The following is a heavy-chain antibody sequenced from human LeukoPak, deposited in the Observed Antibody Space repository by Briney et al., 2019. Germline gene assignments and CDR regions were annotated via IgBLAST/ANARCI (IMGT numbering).Heavy chain of an antibody. J-gene: IGHJ5*02. CDR2: INPNSGGT. D-gene: IGHD2-2*01. CDR3: ARGIVVVPAGGWFDP. CDR1: GYTFTGYY. Sequence: ASVKVSCKASGYTFTGYYMHWVRQAPGQGLEWMGWINPNSGGTNYAQKFQGGVTMTRDTSISTAYIELSRLRSDDTAVYYCARGIVVVPAGGWFDPWGQGTLVTVSS. V-gene: IGHV1-2*02.